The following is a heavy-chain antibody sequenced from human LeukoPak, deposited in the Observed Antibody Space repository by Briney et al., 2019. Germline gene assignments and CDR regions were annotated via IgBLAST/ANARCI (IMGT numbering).Heavy chain of an antibody. CDR2: IRSKANSYAT. CDR1: GFTFSGSA. J-gene: IGHJ4*02. D-gene: IGHD3-22*01. Sequence: PGGSLRLSCAASGFTFSGSATHCVRQASGKGLEWVGRIRSKANSYATAYAASVKGRFTISRDDSKNTAYLQMHSLKTEDTAVYYCRGYYYDSSGYYLVDYWGQGTLVTVSS. CDR3: RGYYYDSSGYYLVDY. V-gene: IGHV3-73*01.